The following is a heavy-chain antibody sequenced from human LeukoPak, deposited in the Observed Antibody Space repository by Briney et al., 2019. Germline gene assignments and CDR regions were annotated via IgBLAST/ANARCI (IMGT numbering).Heavy chain of an antibody. CDR3: ARDLRDYSGSPLFDP. V-gene: IGHV1-18*01. Sequence: AASVKVSCKASGYTLTSYGISWVRQAPGQGLEWMGWISAYNGNTNYAQKLQGRVTMTTDTSTSTAYMELRSLRSDDTAVYYCARDLRDYSGSPLFDPWGQGTLVTVSS. CDR1: GYTLTSYG. D-gene: IGHD1-26*01. CDR2: ISAYNGNT. J-gene: IGHJ5*02.